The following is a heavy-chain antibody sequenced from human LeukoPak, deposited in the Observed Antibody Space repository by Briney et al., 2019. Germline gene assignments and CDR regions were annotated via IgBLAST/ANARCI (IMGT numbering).Heavy chain of an antibody. CDR2: IYPSDSDT. D-gene: IGHD3-3*01. CDR3: ARLLRTDILRFLEWLPFDY. Sequence: PGESLKISCKGSGYSFASYWIAWVRQMPGKGLEWMGIIYPSDSDTRYSPSFQGQVTMSADKSISTAYLQWSGLKASDTAMYYCARLLRTDILRFLEWLPFDYWGQGTLVTVSS. V-gene: IGHV5-51*01. J-gene: IGHJ4*02. CDR1: GYSFASYW.